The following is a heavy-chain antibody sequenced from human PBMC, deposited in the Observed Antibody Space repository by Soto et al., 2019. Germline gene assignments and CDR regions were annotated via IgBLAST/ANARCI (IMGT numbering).Heavy chain of an antibody. D-gene: IGHD3-3*01. J-gene: IGHJ5*02. Sequence: PGVSLRLSCAASEFTFSSYSMNWVRQAPGKGLEWVSYISSSSSTIYYADSVKGRFTISRDNAKNSLYLQMNSLRDEDTAVYYCARESRFLEWLSLNWFDPWGQRTLVTVSS. CDR3: ARESRFLEWLSLNWFDP. CDR2: ISSSSSTI. CDR1: EFTFSSYS. V-gene: IGHV3-48*02.